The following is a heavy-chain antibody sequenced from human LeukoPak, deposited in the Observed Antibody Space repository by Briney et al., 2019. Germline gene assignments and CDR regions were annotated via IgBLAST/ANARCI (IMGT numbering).Heavy chain of an antibody. D-gene: IGHD5-12*01. CDR2: ISWNSGSI. Sequence: GGSLRLSCAASGFTFDDYAMHWVRQAPGKGLEWVSGISWNSGSIGYADSVKGRFTISRDNAKNSLYLQMNSLRAEDTALYYCAKVRDTSGYGPFGYWGQGTLVTVSS. CDR1: GFTFDDYA. CDR3: AKVRDTSGYGPFGY. J-gene: IGHJ4*02. V-gene: IGHV3-9*01.